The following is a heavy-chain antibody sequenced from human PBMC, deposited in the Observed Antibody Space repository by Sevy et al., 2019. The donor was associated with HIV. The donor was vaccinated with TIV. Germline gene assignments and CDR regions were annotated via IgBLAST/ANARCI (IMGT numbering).Heavy chain of an antibody. V-gene: IGHV4-31*03. CDR1: GGSISSGGYY. CDR3: AREEGYYGSGSNYFDY. Sequence: SETLSLTCTVSGGSISSGGYYWSWIRQHPGKGLEGIGYIYYSGSTYYNPSLKSRVTISVDTSRNQFSLKLSSVTAADTAVYYCAREEGYYGSGSNYFDYWGQGTLVTVSS. CDR2: IYYSGST. D-gene: IGHD3-10*01. J-gene: IGHJ4*02.